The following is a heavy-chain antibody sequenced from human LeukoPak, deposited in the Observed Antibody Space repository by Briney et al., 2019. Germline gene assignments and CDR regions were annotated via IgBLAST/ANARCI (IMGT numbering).Heavy chain of an antibody. CDR2: IPGSGDST. Sequence: GGSLRLSCAASGFTFSSYAMSWVRQAPGKGLEWVSAIPGSGDSTNYADSVKGRFTISRDNSKNTLYLQMNSLRAEDTAVYYCAKRSGVSYGYFDYWGQGTLVTDSS. J-gene: IGHJ4*02. D-gene: IGHD1-26*01. CDR3: AKRSGVSYGYFDY. CDR1: GFTFSSYA. V-gene: IGHV3-23*01.